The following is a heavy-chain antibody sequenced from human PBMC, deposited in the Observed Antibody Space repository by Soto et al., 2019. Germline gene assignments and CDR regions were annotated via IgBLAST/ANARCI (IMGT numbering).Heavy chain of an antibody. CDR2: ISGSGGST. D-gene: IGHD2-21*02. CDR1: GFTFSSYA. Sequence: PGGSLRLSCAASGFTFSSYAMTWVRQAPGKGLEWVSAISGSGGSTYYADSVKGRFTISRDSSKNTLYLQMNSLRAEDTALYYCAKVSSVVTRGYFDYWGQGTLVTVSS. V-gene: IGHV3-23*01. CDR3: AKVSSVVTRGYFDY. J-gene: IGHJ4*02.